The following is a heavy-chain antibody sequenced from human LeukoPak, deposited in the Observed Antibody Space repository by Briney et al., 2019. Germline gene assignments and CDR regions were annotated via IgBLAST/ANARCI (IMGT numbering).Heavy chain of an antibody. J-gene: IGHJ4*02. CDR3: AKALERGDYAPQPFDY. Sequence: PGGSLRLSCAASGFTFSSYAMSWVRQAPGKGLEWVSAISGSGGSTYYADSVKGRFTISRDNSKNTLYLQMNSLRAEDTAVYYCAKALERGDYAPQPFDYWGQGTLVTVSS. V-gene: IGHV3-23*01. CDR2: ISGSGGST. CDR1: GFTFSSYA. D-gene: IGHD4-17*01.